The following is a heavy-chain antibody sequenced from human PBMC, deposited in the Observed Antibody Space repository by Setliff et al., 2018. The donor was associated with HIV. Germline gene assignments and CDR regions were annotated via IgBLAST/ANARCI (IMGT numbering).Heavy chain of an antibody. J-gene: IGHJ6*03. CDR1: GYTFTSYA. CDR2: INAGNGNT. Sequence: ASVKVSCKASGYTFTSYAMHWVRQAPGQRLEWMGWINAGNGNTKYSQTFQGRVTMTRDTSISTAYMELSRLTSDDTAVYYCARGSTTTNYYYNYMDVWGKGTTVTVSS. CDR3: ARGSTTTNYYYNYMDV. V-gene: IGHV1-3*01. D-gene: IGHD5-12*01.